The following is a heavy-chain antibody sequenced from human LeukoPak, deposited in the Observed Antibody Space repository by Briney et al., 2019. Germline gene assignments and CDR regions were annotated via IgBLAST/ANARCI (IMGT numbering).Heavy chain of an antibody. CDR2: ISYDGRNK. D-gene: IGHD5-12*01. V-gene: IGHV3-30*04. Sequence: GGSLRLSCAASGFTFGTYAMHWVRQAPGKGLEWVAVISYDGRNKYYADSVKGRFTISRDDSKNTLYLQMNSLRVEDTAVYYCAKGGVATVDYFDHWGQGTLVTVSS. J-gene: IGHJ4*02. CDR1: GFTFGTYA. CDR3: AKGGVATVDYFDH.